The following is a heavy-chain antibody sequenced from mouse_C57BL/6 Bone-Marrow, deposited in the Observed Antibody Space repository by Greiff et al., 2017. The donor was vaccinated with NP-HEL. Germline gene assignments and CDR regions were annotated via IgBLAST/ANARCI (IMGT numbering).Heavy chain of an antibody. CDR3: ARITTVVATDFDV. CDR1: GFTFSSYG. J-gene: IGHJ1*03. V-gene: IGHV5-6*01. D-gene: IGHD1-1*01. Sequence: EVKVVESGGDLVKPGGSLKLSCAASGFTFSSYGMSWVRQTPDKRLEWVATISSGGSYTYYPDSVKGRFTISRDNAKNTLYLQMSSLKSEDTAMYYCARITTVVATDFDVWGTGTTVTVSS. CDR2: ISSGGSYT.